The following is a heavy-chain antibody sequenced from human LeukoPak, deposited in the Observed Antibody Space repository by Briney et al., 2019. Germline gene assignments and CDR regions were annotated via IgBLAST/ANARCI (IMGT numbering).Heavy chain of an antibody. V-gene: IGHV3-30*18. CDR1: GFTFSSYG. D-gene: IGHD6-19*01. CDR2: ISPDGSGK. CDR3: AKERGAFSAYDY. Sequence: RRSLRLSCAASGFTFSSYGMHWVRQGPGKGLEWVAVISPDGSGKFYADSVKGRFTISRDNPMNTLFLQMNSLRGDDTAVYYCAKERGAFSAYDYWGQGTLVTVSS. J-gene: IGHJ4*02.